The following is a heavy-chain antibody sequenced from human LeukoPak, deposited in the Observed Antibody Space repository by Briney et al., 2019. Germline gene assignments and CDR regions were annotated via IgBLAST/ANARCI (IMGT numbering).Heavy chain of an antibody. CDR3: ARDVTTGADY. Sequence: SETLSLTCTVSGGSISSGDYYWSWIRQPPGRGLEWIGYIYYSGSTYYNPSLKSRVTISVDTSKNQFSLKLSSVTAADTAVYYCARDVTTGADYWGQGTLVTVSS. CDR2: IYYSGST. D-gene: IGHD1-14*01. V-gene: IGHV4-30-4*01. CDR1: GGSISSGDYY. J-gene: IGHJ4*02.